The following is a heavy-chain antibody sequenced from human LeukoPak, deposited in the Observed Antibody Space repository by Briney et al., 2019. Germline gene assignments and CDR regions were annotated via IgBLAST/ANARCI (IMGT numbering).Heavy chain of an antibody. CDR3: ARVAGSCSSTSCHTGWFDP. CDR2: ISSSSSYI. CDR1: GFTFSSYS. J-gene: IGHJ5*02. D-gene: IGHD2-2*02. Sequence: GGSLRLSCAASGFTFSSYSMNWVRQAPGKGLEWVSSISSSSSYIYYADSVKGRFTISRDNAKNSLYLLMNSLRAEDTAVYYCARVAGSCSSTSCHTGWFDPWGQGTLVTVSS. V-gene: IGHV3-21*01.